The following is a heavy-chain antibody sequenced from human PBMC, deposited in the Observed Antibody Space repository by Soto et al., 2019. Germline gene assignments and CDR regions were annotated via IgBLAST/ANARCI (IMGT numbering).Heavy chain of an antibody. V-gene: IGHV3-7*01. J-gene: IGHJ4*02. D-gene: IGHD6-6*01. Sequence: ELQLVESGGGLVQPGGSLRLSCAASGFTFRDYWMTWVRQAPGKGLEWVANINHNGREKYYVDSVKGRFTISRDNAKNSLYLQMNSLRAEDTAVYYCAADPRPQLVPFDYWGQGTLVTVSS. CDR3: AADPRPQLVPFDY. CDR2: INHNGREK. CDR1: GFTFRDYW.